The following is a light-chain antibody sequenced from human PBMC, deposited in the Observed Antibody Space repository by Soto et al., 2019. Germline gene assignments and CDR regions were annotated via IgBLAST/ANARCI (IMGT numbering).Light chain of an antibody. J-gene: IGKJ1*01. Sequence: DIQMTPSPSTLSGSVVDIVTITFLASQTISIWLAWYQQKPGKAPKLLIYKASSLESGVPSRFSGSGSGTEFTLTISSLQPDDFATYYCQQYNSYSWKCGQGTKGDIK. CDR2: KAS. CDR1: QTISIW. V-gene: IGKV1-5*03. CDR3: QQYNSYSWK.